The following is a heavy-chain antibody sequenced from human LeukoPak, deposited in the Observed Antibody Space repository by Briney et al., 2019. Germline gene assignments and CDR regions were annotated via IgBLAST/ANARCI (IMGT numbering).Heavy chain of an antibody. CDR3: ARGGDGYNYFSFDY. J-gene: IGHJ4*02. CDR1: GGSFSGYY. CDR2: INHSEST. V-gene: IGHV4-34*01. D-gene: IGHD5-24*01. Sequence: SETLSLTCAVYGGSFSGYYWSWIRQPPGKGLEWIGEINHSESTNYNPSLKSRVTISVDTSKNQFSLKLSSVTAADTAVYYCARGGDGYNYFSFDYWGQGTLVTVSS.